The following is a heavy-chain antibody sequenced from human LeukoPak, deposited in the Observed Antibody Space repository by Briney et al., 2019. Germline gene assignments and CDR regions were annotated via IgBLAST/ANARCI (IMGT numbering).Heavy chain of an antibody. CDR3: AREMLAGSGSYYAERWFDP. J-gene: IGHJ5*02. Sequence: GGSLRLSCAASGYTFSSYSMNRVRQAPGKGLEWVSSISSSSSYIYYADSVKGRFTISRDNAKNSLYLQMNSLRAEDTAVYYCAREMLAGSGSYYAERWFDPWGQGTLVTVSS. D-gene: IGHD3-10*01. CDR2: ISSSSSYI. CDR1: GYTFSSYS. V-gene: IGHV3-21*01.